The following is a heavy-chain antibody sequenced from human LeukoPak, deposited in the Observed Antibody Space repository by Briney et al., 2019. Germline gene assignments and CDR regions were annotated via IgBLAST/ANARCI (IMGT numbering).Heavy chain of an antibody. CDR1: GGSISSGDYY. CDR2: IYYSGST. CDR3: ARSDYYYHYGMDV. J-gene: IGHJ6*02. Sequence: SETLSLTCTVSGGSISSGDYYWSWIRQPPGKGLEWIGYIYYSGSTYYNPSLKSRVTISVDTSKNQFSLKLSSVTAADTAVYYCARSDYYYHYGMDVLGQGTTVTGSS. V-gene: IGHV4-30-4*01.